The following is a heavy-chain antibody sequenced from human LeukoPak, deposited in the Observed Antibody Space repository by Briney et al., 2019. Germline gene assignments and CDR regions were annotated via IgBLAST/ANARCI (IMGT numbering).Heavy chain of an antibody. D-gene: IGHD2-2*01. CDR1: GGTFSSYT. CDR2: IIPILGIA. V-gene: IGHV1-69*02. Sequence: VASVKVSCKASGGTFSSYTISWVRQAPGQGLEWMGRIIPILGIANYAQKFQGRVTITADKSTSTAYMELSSLRSEDTAVYYCAIFIVVAPAATLGVDYWGQGTLVTVSS. J-gene: IGHJ4*02. CDR3: AIFIVVAPAATLGVDY.